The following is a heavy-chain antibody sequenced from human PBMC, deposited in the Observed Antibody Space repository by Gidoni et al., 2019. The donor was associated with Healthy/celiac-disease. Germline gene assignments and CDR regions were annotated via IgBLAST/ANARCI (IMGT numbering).Heavy chain of an antibody. CDR2: ISYDGSNK. CDR1: GFTFSSCG. Sequence: QVQLVESGGCVVQPGRSLRLSCAASGFTFSSCGMYWVRQAPGKGLEWVAVISYDGSNKYYVDSVKGRFTISRDNSKNTLYLQMNSLRADDTAVYYCAKDRLRILEWLDSALDYWGQGTLVTVSS. V-gene: IGHV3-30*18. D-gene: IGHD3-3*01. CDR3: AKDRLRILEWLDSALDY. J-gene: IGHJ4*02.